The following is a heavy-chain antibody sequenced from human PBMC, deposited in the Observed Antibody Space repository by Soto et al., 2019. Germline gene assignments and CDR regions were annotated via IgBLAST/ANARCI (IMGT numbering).Heavy chain of an antibody. D-gene: IGHD3-10*01. V-gene: IGHV3-30*18. Sequence: GSLRHRWGAVGVTFVSFGVHWVRQNPGKGLEWVAVISYDGRNQYYADSVKGRFTISRDNSKNTLSLQMNSLTPGDTAVYYCAKSFNIKVRGVPPPDYWGQGTLVTVSS. CDR2: ISYDGRNQ. CDR3: AKSFNIKVRGVPPPDY. CDR1: GVTFVSFG. J-gene: IGHJ4*02.